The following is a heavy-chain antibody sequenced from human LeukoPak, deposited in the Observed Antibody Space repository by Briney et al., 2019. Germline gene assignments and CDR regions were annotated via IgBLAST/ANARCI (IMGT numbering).Heavy chain of an antibody. Sequence: ASVKVSCKASGYTFTGYYMHWVRQAPGQGLEWMGWINPNSGGTNYAQKFQGRVTMTRDTSISTAYMELSRLRSDDTAVYYCARALTMVRGVMLFGYWGQGTLVTVSS. CDR2: INPNSGGT. V-gene: IGHV1-2*02. J-gene: IGHJ4*02. CDR1: GYTFTGYY. CDR3: ARALTMVRGVMLFGY. D-gene: IGHD3-10*01.